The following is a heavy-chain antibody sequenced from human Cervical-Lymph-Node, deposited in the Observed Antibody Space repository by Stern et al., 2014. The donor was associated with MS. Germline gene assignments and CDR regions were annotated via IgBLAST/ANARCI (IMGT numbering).Heavy chain of an antibody. CDR3: AKRIAAAGTHPGTFDY. CDR2: TSSDGSNK. V-gene: IGHV3-30*18. J-gene: IGHJ4*02. CDR1: GFTFSTYG. Sequence: VQLGESGGGVVQPGRSLRLSCEASGFTFSTYGMHWVRQAPGKGLEWVDVTSSDGSNKYYADSVKGRFTVSRDNSKNTLYLQMNSLRAEDTAVYYCAKRIAAAGTHPGTFDYWGQGTLVTVSS. D-gene: IGHD6-13*01.